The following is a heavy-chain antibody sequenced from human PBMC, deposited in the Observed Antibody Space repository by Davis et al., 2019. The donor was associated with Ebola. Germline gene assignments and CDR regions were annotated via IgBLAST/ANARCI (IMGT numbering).Heavy chain of an antibody. D-gene: IGHD5-12*01. J-gene: IGHJ4*02. V-gene: IGHV1-18*01. CDR3: ARVYSGYDLFRSDY. CDR2: ISAYNGNT. CDR1: GYTFTSYG. Sequence: ASVKVSCKASGYTFTSYGISWVRQAPGQGLEWMGWISAYNGNTNYAQKLQGRVTMTTDTSTSTAYMELRSLRSDDTAVYYCARVYSGYDLFRSDYWGQGTLVTVSS.